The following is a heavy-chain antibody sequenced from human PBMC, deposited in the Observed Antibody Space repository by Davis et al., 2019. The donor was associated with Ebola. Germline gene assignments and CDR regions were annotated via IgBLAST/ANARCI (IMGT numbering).Heavy chain of an antibody. V-gene: IGHV1-46*01. J-gene: IGHJ6*02. Sequence: AASVKVSCKASGYTFTLYDMHWVRQAPGQGLEWMGIINPSVGSTTYAQKFQGRATMTSDTSTSTVYMEVSSLRSEDTAVYYFARAYRRYGMDVWGQGTKVTVSS. D-gene: IGHD4-11*01. CDR1: GYTFTLYD. CDR2: INPSVGST. CDR3: ARAYRRYGMDV.